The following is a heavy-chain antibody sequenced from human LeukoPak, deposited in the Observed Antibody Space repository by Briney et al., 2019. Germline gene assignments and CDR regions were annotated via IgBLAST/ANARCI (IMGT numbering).Heavy chain of an antibody. CDR1: GVSISSSNW. Sequence: KPAGTLSLTCAVSGVSISSSNWWRGGRQPRGEGVGGIGESCHSGNTNYNPSVKGRVTISVDKAKNQFSLKMSCVTAADTAVYYCARETTSYHILTVYSTGGYYFDYWGQGTLVTVSS. J-gene: IGHJ4*02. CDR3: ARETTSYHILTVYSTGGYYFDY. CDR2: SCHSGNT. D-gene: IGHD3-9*01. V-gene: IGHV4-4*02.